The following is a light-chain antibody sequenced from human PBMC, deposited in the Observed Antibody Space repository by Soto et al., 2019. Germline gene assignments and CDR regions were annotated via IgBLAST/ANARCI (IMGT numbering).Light chain of an antibody. CDR3: SSYASSSSYV. CDR2: EVT. Sequence: QSVLTQPSSVSGSPGQALTISCTGTSSDVGGYNHVSWYQIHPGKAPKLIIYEVTSRPSGGSYRFSGSKSGNSASLTISGLQAEDEADYYCSSYASSSSYVFGGGTKLTVL. CDR1: SSDVGGYNH. J-gene: IGLJ1*01. V-gene: IGLV2-14*01.